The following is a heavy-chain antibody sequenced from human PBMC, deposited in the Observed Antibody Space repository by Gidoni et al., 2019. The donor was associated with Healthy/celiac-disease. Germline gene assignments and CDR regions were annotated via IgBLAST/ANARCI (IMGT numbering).Heavy chain of an antibody. V-gene: IGHV5-51*01. CDR2: IYPGDSDT. D-gene: IGHD5-18*01. Sequence: EVHRLQSGAEVKKPVESLKISCKGSVYSFTSYWIGWVRQMPGNGLEWMGIIYPGDSDTRYSTSFQGKVTISADNSISTAYLQWSSLKASDTAMYYCASSVDTAMVTAYFQHWGQGTLVTVSS. J-gene: IGHJ1*01. CDR3: ASSVDTAMVTAYFQH. CDR1: VYSFTSYW.